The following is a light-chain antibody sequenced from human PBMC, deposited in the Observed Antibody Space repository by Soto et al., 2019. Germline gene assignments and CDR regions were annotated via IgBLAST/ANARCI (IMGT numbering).Light chain of an antibody. V-gene: IGKV3-20*01. Sequence: NVLTQSPGTLSLSPGERATLSCRASQSLSGNYLAWYQQKPGQAPRVLIYRASIRATGISDRFSGSGSGTDFPLTISRLEPEDFAVYYCQHYGASPWTFGQGTKVEIK. J-gene: IGKJ1*01. CDR1: QSLSGNY. CDR3: QHYGASPWT. CDR2: RAS.